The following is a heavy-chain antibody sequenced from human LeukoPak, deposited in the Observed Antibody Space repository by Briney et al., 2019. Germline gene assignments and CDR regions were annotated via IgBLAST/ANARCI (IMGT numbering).Heavy chain of an antibody. V-gene: IGHV3-23*01. CDR2: ISASGGST. Sequence: GGSLRLSCAASGFTFSCYAMSWVRQAPGKGLEWVSTISASGGSTYYADSVKGRFTISRDNSRNTLYLQMNSLRAEDTAVFYCAKRVNFGSGSYSKASYYFDSWGQGTLVTVSS. CDR3: AKRVNFGSGSYSKASYYFDS. J-gene: IGHJ4*02. D-gene: IGHD3-10*01. CDR1: GFTFSCYA.